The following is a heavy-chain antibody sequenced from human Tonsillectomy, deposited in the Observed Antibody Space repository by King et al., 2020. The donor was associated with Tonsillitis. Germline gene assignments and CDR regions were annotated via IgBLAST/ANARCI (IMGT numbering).Heavy chain of an antibody. D-gene: IGHD3-16*01. CDR2: INGYNANT. CDR1: SDTFSAYG. CDR3: ARDRDPFGRSVYHYAMDV. V-gene: IGHV1-18*01. J-gene: IGHJ6*02. Sequence: VQLVESGAELKKPGASVKVSCTASSDTFSAYGVNWVRQAPGQGLEWMGWINGYNANTNLAQKLQGRMTMTTDTSRSTAYMELRNLRSNDTAVDYCARDRDPFGRSVYHYAMDVWGQGTPVTVSS.